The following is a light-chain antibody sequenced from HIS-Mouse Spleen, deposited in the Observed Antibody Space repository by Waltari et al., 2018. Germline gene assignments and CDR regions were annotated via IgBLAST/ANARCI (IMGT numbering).Light chain of an antibody. V-gene: IGLV2-11*01. Sequence: QSALTQPRSVSGSPGPSVTISCTGTSLNDGGYYYVPWYQQHPGQAPKLLIYDVSKRPSGVPDRFSGSKSGNTASLTISGLQAEDEADYYCCSYAGSYRVFGTGTKVTVL. J-gene: IGLJ1*01. CDR1: SLNDGGYYY. CDR2: DVS. CDR3: CSYAGSYRV.